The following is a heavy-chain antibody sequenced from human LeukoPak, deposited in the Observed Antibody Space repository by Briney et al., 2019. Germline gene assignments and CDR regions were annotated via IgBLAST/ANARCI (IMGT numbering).Heavy chain of an antibody. J-gene: IGHJ4*02. D-gene: IGHD1-26*01. CDR1: CASISSFY. Sequence: PSETLSLTCIVSCASISSFYWSWIRQPAGKGLEWIGRIYTSGGTNYNPSLKSRVTMSIDTSKNQFSLKLYSVTAADTAVYYCVTDRSGSCDYWGQGTLVTVSS. CDR2: IYTSGGT. V-gene: IGHV4-4*07. CDR3: VTDRSGSCDY.